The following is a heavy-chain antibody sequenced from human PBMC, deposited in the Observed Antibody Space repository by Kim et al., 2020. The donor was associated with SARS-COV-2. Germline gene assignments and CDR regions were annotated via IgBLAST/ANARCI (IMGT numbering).Heavy chain of an antibody. Sequence: GGSLRLSCAASGFTFVDYAMHWVRLVPGRGLEWVSLISGDGDTTYYADSVKGRFTISRDNSKNSLYLQMNSLRTEDSALYYCAKNVLRFLEWLSPLDYWGQGTLITVSS. V-gene: IGHV3-43*02. CDR1: GFTFVDYA. CDR3: AKNVLRFLEWLSPLDY. CDR2: ISGDGDTT. J-gene: IGHJ4*02. D-gene: IGHD3-3*01.